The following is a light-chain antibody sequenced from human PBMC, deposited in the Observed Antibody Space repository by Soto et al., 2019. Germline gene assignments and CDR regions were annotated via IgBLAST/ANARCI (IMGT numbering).Light chain of an antibody. CDR2: DAS. CDR1: QSVDSK. CDR3: QQYYVWNT. J-gene: IGKJ4*01. V-gene: IGKV3D-15*01. Sequence: EIVMTQSPATLSVSPGERAIFSCRASQSVDSKLAWYQQKLGQAPRLLIYDASTRATGIPARFSGSGSGTEFTLTISSLQSEDFAIYYCQQYYVWNTFGGGTTVEIK.